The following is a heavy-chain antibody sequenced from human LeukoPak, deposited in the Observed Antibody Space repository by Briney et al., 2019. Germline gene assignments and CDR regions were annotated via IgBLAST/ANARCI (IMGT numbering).Heavy chain of an antibody. J-gene: IGHJ3*02. CDR2: ISSSSSYI. V-gene: IGHV3-21*01. CDR1: GFTFSSYS. CDR3: AREDGDAFDI. Sequence: KPGGSLRLSCAASGFTFSSYSMNWIRQAPGKGLEWVSSISSSSSYIYYADSVKGRFTISRDNAKNSLYLQMNSLRAEDTAVYYCAREDGDAFDIWGQGTMVTVSS.